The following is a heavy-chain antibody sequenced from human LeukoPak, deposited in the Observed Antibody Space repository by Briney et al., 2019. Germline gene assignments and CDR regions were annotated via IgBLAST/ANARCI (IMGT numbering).Heavy chain of an antibody. CDR1: GFTFDDYA. V-gene: IGHV3-9*01. D-gene: IGHD6-13*01. CDR2: INWNSGRI. J-gene: IGHJ6*02. Sequence: GGSLRLSCVGSGFTFDDYAMYWVRQAPGKGLEWVSGINWNSGRIGYADSVRGRFTISRDNAKNSLYLQMNSLRAEDTALYYCAKDPTPYTSSWTYFYYGMDVWGQGTTVTVSS. CDR3: AKDPTPYTSSWTYFYYGMDV.